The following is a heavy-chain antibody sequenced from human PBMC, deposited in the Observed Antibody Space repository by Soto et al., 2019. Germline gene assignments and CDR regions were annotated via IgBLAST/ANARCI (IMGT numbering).Heavy chain of an antibody. CDR2: IWFDGGNE. D-gene: IGHD3-22*01. V-gene: IGHV3-33*01. Sequence: GGSLRLSCAASGFPFSAYGMHWVRQAPGKGLQWVAVIWFDGGNEYYADSVRGRFTIFRDNSKNTLYLQMNSLTDEDTAVYYCARDSGGSGYEFDYWGQGTLVTVS. CDR1: GFPFSAYG. CDR3: ARDSGGSGYEFDY. J-gene: IGHJ4*02.